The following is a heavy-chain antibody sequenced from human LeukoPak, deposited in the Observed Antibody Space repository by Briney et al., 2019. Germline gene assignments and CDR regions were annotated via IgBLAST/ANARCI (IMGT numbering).Heavy chain of an antibody. V-gene: IGHV1-58*01. D-gene: IGHD6-19*01. J-gene: IGHJ4*02. Sequence: SVKVSCKASGFTFTSSAVQWVRQARGQRLEWIGWIVVGSGNTNYAQKFQERVTITRDMSTSTAYMELSSLRSEDTAVYYCAAVDGGWYSYDYWGQGTLVTVSS. CDR3: AAVDGGWYSYDY. CDR2: IVVGSGNT. CDR1: GFTFTSSA.